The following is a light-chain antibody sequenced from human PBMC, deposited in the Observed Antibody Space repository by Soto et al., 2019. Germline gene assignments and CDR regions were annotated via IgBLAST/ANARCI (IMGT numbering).Light chain of an antibody. CDR3: QQYDRSPMT. CDR2: DAS. Sequence: EIVVTLSPSILSVPPGERATLSCRASHSVASRLAWYQQKPGQAPRLLIYDASNRATGIPARFSGSGSGTDFTLNISSLEPEDFALYYCQQYDRSPMTFGQGTRLEIK. CDR1: HSVASR. V-gene: IGKV3-11*01. J-gene: IGKJ5*01.